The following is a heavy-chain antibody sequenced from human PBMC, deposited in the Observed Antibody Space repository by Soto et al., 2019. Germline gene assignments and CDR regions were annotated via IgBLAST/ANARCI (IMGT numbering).Heavy chain of an antibody. CDR3: ARGDATKIVVTTYYAMDV. D-gene: IGHD3-22*01. V-gene: IGHV1-69*12. CDR1: GGSLSNYG. CDR2: IIPVFGTP. J-gene: IGHJ6*02. Sequence: QVQLVQSGAEVKKPGSPVKVSCKASGGSLSNYGISWVRQAPGQGLEWMGAIIPVFGTPNYAQKFQDRVKITADESTTTVYMEVRSLTSEDTAVYYCARGDATKIVVTTYYAMDVWGQGTTVTVSS.